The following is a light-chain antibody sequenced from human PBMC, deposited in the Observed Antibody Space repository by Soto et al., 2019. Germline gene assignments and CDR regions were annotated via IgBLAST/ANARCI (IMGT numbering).Light chain of an antibody. Sequence: EIVLTQSPGTLSLSPGERATLSCRASQSVSRSYLAWYQQKPGQAPRLLIHGASSRATGIPDRFSGSGSGTDFTLTISRLEPEDFAVYYCQQYGSSPPWTFGQGTKVDIK. CDR2: GAS. CDR3: QQYGSSPPWT. J-gene: IGKJ1*01. CDR1: QSVSRSY. V-gene: IGKV3-20*01.